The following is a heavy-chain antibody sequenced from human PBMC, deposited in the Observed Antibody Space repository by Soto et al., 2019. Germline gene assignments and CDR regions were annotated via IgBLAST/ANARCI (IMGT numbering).Heavy chain of an antibody. CDR3: ARTGRDFYGLDV. J-gene: IGHJ6*02. Sequence: EVQLVESGGGLVQPGGSLRLSCEPSGFTFRNYDMHWVRQGTGKGLEWVSGISAAGDPDYADSVEGRFTISRENAQNSFFLQMNSLRVGDTAVYYCARTGRDFYGLDVWGQGTTVIVSS. V-gene: IGHV3-13*05. CDR2: ISAAGDP. CDR1: GFTFRNYD. D-gene: IGHD1-1*01.